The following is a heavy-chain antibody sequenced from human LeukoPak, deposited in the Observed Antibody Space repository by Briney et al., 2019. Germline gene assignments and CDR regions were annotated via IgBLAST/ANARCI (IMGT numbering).Heavy chain of an antibody. CDR3: ARGNLEYSSSGGSYGMDV. Sequence: SVKASCNASGGTFSSYAISWVGQSPGHGLEGMGRTIAILGIANYAQKFQGRVTITADKSTSTAYMELCSLRSEDTAVYYCARGNLEYSSSGGSYGMDVWGQGTTVTVSS. J-gene: IGHJ6*02. D-gene: IGHD6-13*01. CDR1: GGTFSSYA. CDR2: TIAILGIA. V-gene: IGHV1-69*04.